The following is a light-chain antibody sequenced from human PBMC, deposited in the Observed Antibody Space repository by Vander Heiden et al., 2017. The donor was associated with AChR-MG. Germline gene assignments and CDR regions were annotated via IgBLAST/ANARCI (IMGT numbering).Light chain of an antibody. CDR2: KAS. J-gene: IGKJ5*01. V-gene: IGKV1-5*03. CDR3: QQDNSYSIT. CDR1: QSISSW. Sequence: DSQMTQSPSTLSASVGDRVTITCRASQSISSWLAWYQQKPGKAPKLLMYKASTLESGVPSRFSGSGSGTEFTLTISSLQPDDFATYYCQQDNSYSITFGQGTRLEIK.